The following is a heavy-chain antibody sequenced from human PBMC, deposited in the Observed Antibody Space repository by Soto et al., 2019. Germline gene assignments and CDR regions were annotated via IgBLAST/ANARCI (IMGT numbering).Heavy chain of an antibody. Sequence: ASVKISCKASGYTFTSYAMHWVRQAPGQRLEWMGWINAGNGNTKYSQKFQGRVTITRDTSASTAYMELSSLRSEDTAVYYCARGPEPKYNWFDPWAQGTLVAVCS. J-gene: IGHJ5*02. CDR3: ARGPEPKYNWFDP. CDR1: GYTFTSYA. CDR2: INAGNGNT. V-gene: IGHV1-3*01.